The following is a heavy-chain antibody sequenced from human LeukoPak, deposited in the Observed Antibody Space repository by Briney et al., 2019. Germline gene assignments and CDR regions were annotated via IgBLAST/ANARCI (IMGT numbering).Heavy chain of an antibody. CDR3: ARLGQYCGGDCYPPSFDY. D-gene: IGHD2-21*02. V-gene: IGHV4-39*01. CDR2: IYYSGRT. J-gene: IGHJ4*02. Sequence: SETLSLTCTVSGGSISSSGYYWGWIRQPPGKGLEGIGSIYYSGRTYYNPSLKSRVIISVDTSKNQFSLKMSSVTSANTAVYYCARLGQYCGGDCYPPSFDYWGQGTQVTVSS. CDR1: GGSISSSGYY.